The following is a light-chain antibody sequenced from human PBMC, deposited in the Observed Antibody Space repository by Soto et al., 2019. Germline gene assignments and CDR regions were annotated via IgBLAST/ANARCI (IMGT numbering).Light chain of an antibody. CDR3: CSYTSSSTLVV. CDR1: SSDVGGYNY. V-gene: IGLV2-14*01. Sequence: QSVLTQPASVSGSPGQSITISCSGTSSDVGGYNYVSWYQQHPGKAPKLMIYDVSNRPSGVSNRFSGSKSGNTASLTISGLQDEDEDDYYCCSYTSSSTLVVFGGGTKLTV. J-gene: IGLJ2*01. CDR2: DVS.